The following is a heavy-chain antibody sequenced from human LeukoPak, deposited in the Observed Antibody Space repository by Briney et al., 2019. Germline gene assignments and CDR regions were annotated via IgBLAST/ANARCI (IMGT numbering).Heavy chain of an antibody. CDR1: GYTFTSYD. CDR2: MNPNSGNT. D-gene: IGHD3-16*02. CDR3: ARDAYYDYVWGSYRYAFDI. J-gene: IGHJ3*02. Sequence: GASLKVSCKASGYTFTSYDINWVRQATGQGLEWMGWMNPNSGNTGYAQKFQGRVTMTRNTSISTAYMGLSSLRSADTAVYYCARDAYYDYVWGSYRYAFDIWGQGTMVTVSS. V-gene: IGHV1-8*01.